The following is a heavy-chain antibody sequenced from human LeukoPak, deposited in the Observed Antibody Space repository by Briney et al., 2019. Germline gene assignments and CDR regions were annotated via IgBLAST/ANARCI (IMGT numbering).Heavy chain of an antibody. Sequence: GGSLRLSCAASGFTFSSYWMHWVRQAPGKGLVWVSRINSDGSTTTYADSVKGRFTISRDNAKNSLYLQMNSLRDEDTAVYYCANLGPPGRDHYLESWGQGTLVTVSS. V-gene: IGHV3-74*01. CDR2: INSDGSTT. CDR1: GFTFSSYW. D-gene: IGHD5-24*01. CDR3: ANLGPPGRDHYLES. J-gene: IGHJ4*02.